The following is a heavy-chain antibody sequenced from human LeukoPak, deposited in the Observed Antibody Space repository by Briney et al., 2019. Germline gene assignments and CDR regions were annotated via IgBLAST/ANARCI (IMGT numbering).Heavy chain of an antibody. Sequence: GGSLRLSCAASGFSLRKHPMHWVRQAPGKGLEFVSAISGDGGTTFYAGSVKGRFTISRDNSKNMVVLQMGSLRADDMGVYFCARDCSSGNCRGALDYWGQGALVTVSS. CDR3: ARDCSSGNCRGALDY. CDR1: GFSLRKHP. D-gene: IGHD3-22*01. V-gene: IGHV3-64*02. CDR2: ISGDGGTT. J-gene: IGHJ4*02.